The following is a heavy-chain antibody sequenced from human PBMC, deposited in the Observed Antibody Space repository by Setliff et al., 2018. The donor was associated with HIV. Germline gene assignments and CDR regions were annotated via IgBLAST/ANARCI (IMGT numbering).Heavy chain of an antibody. CDR1: GFNFTNYY. V-gene: IGHV1-46*03. Sequence: GASVKVSCKASGFNFTNYYIHWVRQAPGEGLEWVGVINASGDKTNYAQKFQGRLIITKDTSTSTVYTELSSLRSDDTAVYYCGRDYRSWIRAIGYWGQGTLVTVSS. CDR2: INASGDKT. CDR3: GRDYRSWIRAIGY. D-gene: IGHD5-12*01. J-gene: IGHJ4*02.